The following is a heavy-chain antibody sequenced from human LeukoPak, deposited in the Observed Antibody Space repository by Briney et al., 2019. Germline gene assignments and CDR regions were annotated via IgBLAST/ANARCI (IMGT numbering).Heavy chain of an antibody. D-gene: IGHD4-17*01. V-gene: IGHV4-34*01. CDR3: ARGAPSTVTTDGVAIGGWFDP. J-gene: IGHJ5*02. CDR1: GGSFSGYY. CDR2: INHSGST. Sequence: PSETLSLTCAVYGGSFSGYYWSWIRQPPGKGLEWIGEINHSGSTNYNPSLKSRVTISVDTSKNQFSLKLSSVTAADTAVYYCARGAPSTVTTDGVAIGGWFDPWGQGTLVTVSS.